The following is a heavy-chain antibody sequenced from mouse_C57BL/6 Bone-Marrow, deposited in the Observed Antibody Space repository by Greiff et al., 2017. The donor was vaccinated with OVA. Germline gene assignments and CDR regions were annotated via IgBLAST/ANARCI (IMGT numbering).Heavy chain of an antibody. CDR3: AREPTMGGAMDY. CDR1: GFTFSSYA. CDR2: ISDGGSYT. D-gene: IGHD2-10*01. J-gene: IGHJ4*01. V-gene: IGHV5-4*01. Sequence: DVQLVESGGGLVKPGGSLKLSCAASGFTFSSYAMSWVRQTPEKRLEWVATISDGGSYTYYPANVQGRFTISRDNAKNNRYLQMSHLKSEDTAMYYGAREPTMGGAMDYWGKGTSVTVSS.